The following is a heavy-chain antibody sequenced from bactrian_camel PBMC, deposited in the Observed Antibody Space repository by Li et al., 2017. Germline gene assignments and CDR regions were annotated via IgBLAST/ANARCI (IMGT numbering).Heavy chain of an antibody. V-gene: IGHV3S53*01. CDR1: GHTATTRRC. Sequence: VQLVESGGASVQAGESLRLSCVVSGHTATTRRCMAWFRQAPGKEREWVAAVDFEGSASYTDSVKGRFTITKDAAKNTLLLRMNSLEPRDTAMYYCAAGPRGSPISCPDFNFATYWGQGTQVTV. CDR2: VDFEGSA. CDR3: AAGPRGSPISCPDFNFATY. D-gene: IGHD4*01. J-gene: IGHJ4*01.